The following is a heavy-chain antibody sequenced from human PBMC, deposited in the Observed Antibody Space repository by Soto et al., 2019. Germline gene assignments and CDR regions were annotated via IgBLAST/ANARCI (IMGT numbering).Heavy chain of an antibody. D-gene: IGHD3-3*01. CDR2: IRGSTYGGTT. CDR3: STDGDFYDLDV. CDR1: GFTPDDYDYA. Sequence: GGSLRLSCTFSGFTPDDYDYALTWVRQAPGKGLQWLGLIRGSTYGGTTEYAASVKGRFTISRDDSKGITYLQMNSLKTEDTAVYYGSTDGDFYDLDVWGQGTTVTVSS. V-gene: IGHV3-49*04. J-gene: IGHJ6*02.